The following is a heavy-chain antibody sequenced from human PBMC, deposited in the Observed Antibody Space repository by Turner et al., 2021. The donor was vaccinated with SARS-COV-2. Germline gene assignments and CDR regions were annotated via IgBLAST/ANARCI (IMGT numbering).Heavy chain of an antibody. J-gene: IGHJ3*02. V-gene: IGHV1-2*02. Sequence: QVHLVQSGAEVKKPGASVKVPCKASGYTFTGYYMHWVRQAPGQGLEWMGWINPNSGDTNYAQKFQGRVTMTRDTSISTAYMELSRLRSDDTAVYYCARGTYYYDISAYRNDAFDIWGQGTMVTVSS. CDR1: GYTFTGYY. D-gene: IGHD3-22*01. CDR2: INPNSGDT. CDR3: ARGTYYYDISAYRNDAFDI.